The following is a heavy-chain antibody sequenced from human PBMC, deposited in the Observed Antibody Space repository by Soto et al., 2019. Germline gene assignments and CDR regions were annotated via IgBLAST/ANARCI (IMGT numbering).Heavy chain of an antibody. CDR3: ARSPGYCSTTRCYGRDFAMDV. V-gene: IGHV3-30-3*01. Sequence: QVQLVEFGGGVVQPGRSLRLSCAASRFTFSNYAMHWFRQAPGKGLQWVALISFDGSTKYYADSVKGRFTISRDNSKNTLYLQMKSLRAEDTAVYYCARSPGYCSTTRCYGRDFAMDVWGHGTKVTVSS. CDR1: RFTFSNYA. J-gene: IGHJ6*02. D-gene: IGHD2-2*01. CDR2: ISFDGSTK.